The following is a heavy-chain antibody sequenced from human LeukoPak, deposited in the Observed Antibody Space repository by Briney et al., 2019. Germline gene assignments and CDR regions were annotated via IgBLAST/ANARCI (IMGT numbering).Heavy chain of an antibody. D-gene: IGHD3-10*01. Sequence: SQTLSLTCAISGDSVSSNSAAWNWIRQSPSRGLEWLGRTYYRSKWSSGYAESVKSRITINPDTSKNQFSLQLNSVTPEDTAVYYCARDQMSYYYGSGSSTNWFDPWGQGTLVTVSS. J-gene: IGHJ5*02. CDR2: TYYRSKWSS. CDR1: GDSVSSNSAA. V-gene: IGHV6-1*01. CDR3: ARDQMSYYYGSGSSTNWFDP.